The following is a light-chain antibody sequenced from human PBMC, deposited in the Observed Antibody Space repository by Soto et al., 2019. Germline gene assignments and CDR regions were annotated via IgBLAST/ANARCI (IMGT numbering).Light chain of an antibody. CDR1: TSNIGNHY. CDR2: DND. CDR3: VTWDSSLSAGGVV. Sequence: QSVLTQPPSVSAAPGQKVTISCTGSTSNIGNHYVFWYHQLPGTAPKLLIYDNDKRPSGIPDRSSGSKSGTSATLGITGLQTRDEADYYCVTWDSSLSAGGVVFGGGTKLTVL. J-gene: IGLJ2*01. V-gene: IGLV1-51*01.